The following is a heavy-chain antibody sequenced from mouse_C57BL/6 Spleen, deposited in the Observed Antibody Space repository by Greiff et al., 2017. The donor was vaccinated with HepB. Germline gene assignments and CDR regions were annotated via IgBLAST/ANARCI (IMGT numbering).Heavy chain of an antibody. D-gene: IGHD2-5*01. CDR2: IDPSDSYT. Sequence: QVQLQQPGAELVRPGTSVKLSCKASGYTFTSYWMHWVKQRPGQGLEWIGVIDPSDSYTNYNQKFKGKATLTVDTSSSTAYMRLSSLTSEDSAVYYCARYYSNYRYFDVWGTGTTVTVSS. J-gene: IGHJ1*03. CDR1: GYTFTSYW. V-gene: IGHV1-59*01. CDR3: ARYYSNYRYFDV.